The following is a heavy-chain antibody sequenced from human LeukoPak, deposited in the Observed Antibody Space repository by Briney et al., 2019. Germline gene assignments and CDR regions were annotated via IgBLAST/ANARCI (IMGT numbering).Heavy chain of an antibody. CDR1: AFTCSSYS. J-gene: IGHJ5*02. D-gene: IGHD3-3*01. V-gene: IGHV3-21*01. CDR3: AREYDFWSGYSYNWFDP. Sequence: PWGSLRLSCAASAFTCSSYSMNWVRQAPGKGPEWVSSTSSSSSYIYYADSVKGRFTISRDNAKNSLYLQMNSLRAEDTAVYYCAREYDFWSGYSYNWFDPWGQGTMVTVSS. CDR2: TSSSSSYI.